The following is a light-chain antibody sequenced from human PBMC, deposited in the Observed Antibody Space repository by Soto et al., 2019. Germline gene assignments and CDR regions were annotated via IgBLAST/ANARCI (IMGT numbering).Light chain of an antibody. CDR3: QQSYSIPHT. J-gene: IGKJ2*01. Sequence: DIQMTQSPSSLSATVGDRVTITCRASQNINTYLNWFQQKVGKAPKLLIYAASTLQSGVPSRFSGSGSWTDFTLTISSLQPEDFATYYCQQSYSIPHTFGQGTKLEIK. CDR1: QNINTY. V-gene: IGKV1-39*01. CDR2: AAS.